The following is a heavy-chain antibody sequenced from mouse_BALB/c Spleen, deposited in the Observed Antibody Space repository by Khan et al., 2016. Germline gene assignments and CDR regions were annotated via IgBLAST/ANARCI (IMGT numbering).Heavy chain of an antibody. CDR1: GYTFSSYW. CDR3: ARTDRRGDFDY. Sequence: QVRLQQSGAELMKPGASVKISCKATGYTFSSYWIEWVKQRPGHGLEWIGEILPGSGSTNYNAKFRGKATFTADTSSNTAYMQLSSLTSEDSAVQYCARTDRRGDFDYWGQGTTLTVSA. J-gene: IGHJ2*01. CDR2: ILPGSGST. V-gene: IGHV1-9*01.